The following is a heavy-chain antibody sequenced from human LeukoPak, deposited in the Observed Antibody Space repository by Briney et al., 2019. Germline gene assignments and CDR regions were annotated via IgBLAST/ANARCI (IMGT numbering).Heavy chain of an antibody. J-gene: IGHJ6*03. Sequence: ASVKVSCKASGYTFTSYGISWVRQAPGQGLEWMGWISAYNGNTNYAQKLQGRVTMTTDTSTSTAYMELRSLRSDDTAVYYCASSGWAYCGGDCYGSNYYYYYMDAWGKGTTVTVSS. CDR2: ISAYNGNT. CDR1: GYTFTSYG. CDR3: ASSGWAYCGGDCYGSNYYYYYMDA. D-gene: IGHD2-21*01. V-gene: IGHV1-18*01.